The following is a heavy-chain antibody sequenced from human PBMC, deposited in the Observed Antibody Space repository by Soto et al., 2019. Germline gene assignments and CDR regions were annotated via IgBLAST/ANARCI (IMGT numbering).Heavy chain of an antibody. CDR3: AKSPHVAVVGTGYDY. J-gene: IGHJ4*02. D-gene: IGHD3-9*01. CDR2: ISNSAGRT. CDR1: GFTFSGYA. Sequence: VGSLRLSCAASGFTFSGYAMNWVRQAPGKGLEWVSAISNSAGRTYYADSVKGRFTISRDNSRNTLFLQMNSLRVEDTALYYCAKSPHVAVVGTGYDYWGQGTLVTVSS. V-gene: IGHV3-23*01.